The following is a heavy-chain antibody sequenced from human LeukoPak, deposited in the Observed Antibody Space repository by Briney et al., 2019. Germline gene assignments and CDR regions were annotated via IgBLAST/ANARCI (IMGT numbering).Heavy chain of an antibody. Sequence: GGSLRLSCAASGFTFSTYAMSWVREAPGKGLEWVSGITNSGGTTYYADSVKGRSTISRDNAKNSLYLQMNSLRAEDTALYYCAKDMEGGMVRGRSYYYGMDVWGQGTTVTVSS. V-gene: IGHV3-23*01. J-gene: IGHJ6*02. CDR1: GFTFSTYA. CDR2: ITNSGGTT. CDR3: AKDMEGGMVRGRSYYYGMDV. D-gene: IGHD3-10*01.